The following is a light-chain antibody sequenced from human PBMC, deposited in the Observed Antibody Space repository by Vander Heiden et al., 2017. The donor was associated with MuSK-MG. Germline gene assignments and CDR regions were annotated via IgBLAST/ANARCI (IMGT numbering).Light chain of an antibody. Sequence: DIQMLQSPSSLSASVGDIVTITCRASQGINNYLAWYQQKPGKVPKLLIYAASALQSGVPSRFSGSGSGTDFTLTINSLQPEDVAVYYCQQYNSAPLTFGPGTKVDIK. CDR2: AAS. V-gene: IGKV1-27*01. J-gene: IGKJ3*01. CDR1: QGINNY. CDR3: QQYNSAPLT.